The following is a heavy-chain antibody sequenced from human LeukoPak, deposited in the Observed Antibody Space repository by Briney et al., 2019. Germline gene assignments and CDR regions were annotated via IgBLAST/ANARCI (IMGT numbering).Heavy chain of an antibody. CDR1: GDSFRSGGLY. CDR3: ARIFDS. Sequence: PSETLSLTCTLSGDSFRSGGLYWGWIRQPPGKRAEWIGDIFYAGKTNYSPSLKSRATISLDTSKSQFSLKLTSMTAADTAVYYCARIFDSWGQGVLVTVSS. V-gene: IGHV4-61*08. CDR2: IFYAGKT. J-gene: IGHJ4*02.